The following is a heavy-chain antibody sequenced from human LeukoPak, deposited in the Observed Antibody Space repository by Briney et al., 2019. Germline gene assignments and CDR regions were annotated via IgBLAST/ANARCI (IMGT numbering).Heavy chain of an antibody. D-gene: IGHD5-24*01. V-gene: IGHV4-59*11. Sequence: KPSETLSLTCSVSGASMTNHYWSWIRQPPGKGLEWIGYIYDSETTNYNPSLKSRVTMSVDMSNNQFSLKLGSVTAADTAVYYCARAADGYNLDYWGQGTLVTVSS. CDR1: GASMTNHY. CDR3: ARAADGYNLDY. J-gene: IGHJ4*02. CDR2: IYDSETT.